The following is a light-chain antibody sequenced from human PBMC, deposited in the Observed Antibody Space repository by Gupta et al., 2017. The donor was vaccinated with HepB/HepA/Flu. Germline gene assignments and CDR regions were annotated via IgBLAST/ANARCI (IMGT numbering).Light chain of an antibody. CDR2: AAS. Sequence: DIQMTQSPSSLSAYVGDRVIITCRASQGIRNHLAWYQQKPGKVPKLLIYAASTLQSGVPSRFSGSGSGTDFTLTISSLQPEDVATYYCQKYNSAPLTFGGGTXVKIK. V-gene: IGKV1-27*01. CDR1: QGIRNH. CDR3: QKYNSAPLT. J-gene: IGKJ4*01.